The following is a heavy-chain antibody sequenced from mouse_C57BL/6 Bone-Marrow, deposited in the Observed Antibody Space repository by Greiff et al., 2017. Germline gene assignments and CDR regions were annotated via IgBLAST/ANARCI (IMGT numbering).Heavy chain of an antibody. J-gene: IGHJ3*01. Sequence: EVMLVESGGGLVKPGGSLKLSCAASGFTFSSYAMSWVRQTPEKRLEWVATISDGGSYTYYPDNVKGRFTISRDNAKNNLYLQMSHLKAEDTAMYYCAREGNYYGSRPWFAYWGQGTLVTVSA. CDR3: AREGNYYGSRPWFAY. CDR1: GFTFSSYA. V-gene: IGHV5-4*01. CDR2: ISDGGSYT. D-gene: IGHD1-1*01.